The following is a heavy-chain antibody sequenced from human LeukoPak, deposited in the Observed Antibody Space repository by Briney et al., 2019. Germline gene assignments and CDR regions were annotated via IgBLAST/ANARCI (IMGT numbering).Heavy chain of an antibody. CDR2: ISGIGDRT. CDR1: GFTFSSYA. J-gene: IGHJ3*02. V-gene: IGHV3-23*01. CDR3: VKIGAVAGVPDAFDI. D-gene: IGHD6-19*01. Sequence: GGSLRLSCTVSGFTFSSYAMSWVRQAPGKGLEWVSTISGIGDRTYNADSVKGRFTISRDNSKNTLYLQMNSLRAEETAVYYCVKIGAVAGVPDAFDIWGQGTMVTVSS.